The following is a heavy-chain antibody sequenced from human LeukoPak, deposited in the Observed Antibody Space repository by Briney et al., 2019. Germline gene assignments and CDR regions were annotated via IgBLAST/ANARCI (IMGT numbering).Heavy chain of an antibody. V-gene: IGHV3-15*01. CDR1: GFTFSNAW. CDR3: TTLSTSHAKGSHGSNDY. D-gene: IGHD2-2*01. CDR2: IKSKTDGGTT. J-gene: IGHJ4*02. Sequence: GGSLRPSCAASGFTFSNAWMSWVRQAPGKGLEWVGRIKSKTDGGTTDYAAPVKGRFTISRDDSKNTLYLQMNSLKTEDTAVYYCTTLSTSHAKGSHGSNDYWGQGTLVTVSS.